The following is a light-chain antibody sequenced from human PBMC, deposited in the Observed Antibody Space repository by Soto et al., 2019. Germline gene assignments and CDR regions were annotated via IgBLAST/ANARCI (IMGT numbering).Light chain of an antibody. CDR1: QNVSSN. V-gene: IGKV3-15*01. J-gene: IGKJ4*01. CDR3: QQYDNWPPLT. CDR2: GAS. Sequence: EIVMTQSPATLSVSPGDRATLYCRAGQNVSSNLAWYQQKFGQAPTLLIYGASTRATGIPARFSGSGSGTEFSLTISSLQSEECAVYYCQQYDNWPPLTFGGGTKVEIK.